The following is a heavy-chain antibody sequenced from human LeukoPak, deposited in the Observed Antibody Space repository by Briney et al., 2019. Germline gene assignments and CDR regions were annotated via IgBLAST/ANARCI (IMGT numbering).Heavy chain of an antibody. D-gene: IGHD4-23*01. CDR1: GGSISSYY. V-gene: IGHV4-59*08. CDR3: AKIRWATFHLNYYHYLDV. Sequence: SETLSLTCTVSGGSISSYYWSWIRQPPGKGLEWIGYIYYSGSTNYNPSLKSRVTISVDTSKNQFSLKLSSVTAADTAVYYCAKIRWATFHLNYYHYLDVWGKGTTVTVSS. CDR2: IYYSGST. J-gene: IGHJ6*03.